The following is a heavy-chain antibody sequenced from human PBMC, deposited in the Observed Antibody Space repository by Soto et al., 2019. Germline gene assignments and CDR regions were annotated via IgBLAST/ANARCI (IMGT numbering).Heavy chain of an antibody. Sequence: LRLSCAASGFTFSSYGMHWVRQAPGKGLEWVAVISYDGSNKYYADSVKGRFTISRDNSKNTLYLQMNSLRAEDTAVYYFAKARIAVAVTYYYYGMDVWGQGTTVTVSS. CDR2: ISYDGSNK. V-gene: IGHV3-30*18. J-gene: IGHJ6*02. CDR1: GFTFSSYG. CDR3: AKARIAVAVTYYYYGMDV. D-gene: IGHD6-19*01.